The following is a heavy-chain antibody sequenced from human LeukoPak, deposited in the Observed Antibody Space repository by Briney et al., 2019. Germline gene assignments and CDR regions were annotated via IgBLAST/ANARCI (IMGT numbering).Heavy chain of an antibody. Sequence: GASVKVSCKASGYTFTSYGISWVRQAPGQGLEWMGWINPNSGGTNYAQKFQGRVTMTRDTSISTAYMELSRLRSDDTAVYYCARDGNYVHYYYYYYMDVWGKGTTVTVSS. V-gene: IGHV1-2*02. CDR3: ARDGNYVHYYYYYYMDV. CDR2: INPNSGGT. CDR1: GYTFTSYG. D-gene: IGHD4-11*01. J-gene: IGHJ6*03.